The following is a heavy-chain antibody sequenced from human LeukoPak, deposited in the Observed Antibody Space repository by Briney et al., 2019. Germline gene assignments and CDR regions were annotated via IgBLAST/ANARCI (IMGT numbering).Heavy chain of an antibody. CDR1: GGSISSGSYY. D-gene: IGHD3-3*01. CDR3: ARERFVYGMDV. Sequence: PSQTLSLTCTVSGGSISSGSYYWSWIRQPAGKGLEWIGRIYTRGSTNYNPSLKSRVTISVDTSKNQFSLKLSSVTAADTAVYYCARERFVYGMDVWGQGTTVTVSS. J-gene: IGHJ6*02. CDR2: IYTRGST. V-gene: IGHV4-61*02.